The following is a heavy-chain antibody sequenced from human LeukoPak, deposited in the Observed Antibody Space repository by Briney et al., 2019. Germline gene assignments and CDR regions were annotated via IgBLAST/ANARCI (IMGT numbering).Heavy chain of an antibody. CDR3: ARHRAYSSSSPFDY. CDR1: GGSISSYY. Sequence: SETLSLTCTVSGGSISSYYWSWIRQPAAKGLEWIGRIYSSGTTTYNPSFKSRVTMSLDTSNNQLSLKLTSVTAADTAVYYCARHRAYSSSSPFDYWGQGTLVTVSS. CDR2: IYSSGTT. V-gene: IGHV4-4*07. J-gene: IGHJ4*02. D-gene: IGHD6-6*01.